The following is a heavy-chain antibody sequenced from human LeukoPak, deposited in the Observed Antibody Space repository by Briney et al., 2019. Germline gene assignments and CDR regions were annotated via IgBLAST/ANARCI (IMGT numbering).Heavy chain of an antibody. CDR2: VYKSGST. V-gene: IGHV4-39*07. CDR1: GDSISRNTNY. D-gene: IGHD3-22*01. CDR3: ARDRRLASYDH. Sequence: SETLSLTCTVSGDSISRNTNYWGWIRQPPGKGLEWIECVYKSGSTYYNPSLKSRVTISVDTSKNQFSLKLSSVTAADTALYYCARDRRLASYDHWGQGTLVTVSS. J-gene: IGHJ4*02.